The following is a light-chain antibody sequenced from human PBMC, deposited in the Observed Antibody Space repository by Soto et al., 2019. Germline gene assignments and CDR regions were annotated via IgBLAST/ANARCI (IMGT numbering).Light chain of an antibody. CDR2: LGS. CDR3: MQALQTPRT. CDR1: QSLLHSNGYNY. Sequence: DIVMTQSPLYLPVTPGEPASISCRSSQSLLHSNGYNYLDWYLQKPGQSPQLLIYLGSNRASGVPDRFSGSGSGTEFTLKISRVEAEDVGVYYCMQALQTPRTFGPGTKVDIK. J-gene: IGKJ3*01. V-gene: IGKV2-28*01.